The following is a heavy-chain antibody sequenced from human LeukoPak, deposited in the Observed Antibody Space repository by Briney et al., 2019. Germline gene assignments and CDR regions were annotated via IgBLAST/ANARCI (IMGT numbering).Heavy chain of an antibody. CDR1: GFTFSSYG. J-gene: IGHJ6*03. D-gene: IGHD4-17*01. V-gene: IGHV3-30*02. Sequence: LSGGSLRLSCAASGFTFSSYGMHWVRQAPGKVLEWVAFIRYDGSNKYYAESVKGRCTISRDNSKNTLYLQMNSLRAEDTAVYYCAKGATLTTDYYYYYMDVWGKGTTVTISS. CDR3: AKGATLTTDYYYYYMDV. CDR2: IRYDGSNK.